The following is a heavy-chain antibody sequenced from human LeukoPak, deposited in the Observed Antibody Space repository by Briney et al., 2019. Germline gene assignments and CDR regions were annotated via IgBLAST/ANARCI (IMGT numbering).Heavy chain of an antibody. CDR3: AKPNDSGWWKFDY. D-gene: IGHD6-13*01. J-gene: IGHJ4*02. CDR1: GYTFTSYY. V-gene: IGHV1-46*01. CDR2: INPSGGST. Sequence: ASVKVSCKASGYTFTSYYMHWVRQAPGQGLEWMGIINPSGGSTSYAQKFQGRVTMTRDTSTSTVDMELSSLRAEDTAVYYCAKPNDSGWWKFDYWGQGTLVTVSS.